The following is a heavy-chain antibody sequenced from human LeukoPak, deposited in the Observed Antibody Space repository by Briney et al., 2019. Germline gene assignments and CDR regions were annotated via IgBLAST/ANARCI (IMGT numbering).Heavy chain of an antibody. V-gene: IGHV3-49*03. Sequence: GGSLRLSCKASGFTFADYTLSWFRQAPGKGLEWVGFIRGKAYGGTTQYAASVKGRFTMSRDESKTTAYLQMNTLQTEDTAVYYCARKYSSSGYYFDYWGQGTLVTVSS. CDR1: GFTFADYT. CDR2: IRGKAYGGTT. J-gene: IGHJ4*02. D-gene: IGHD6-13*01. CDR3: ARKYSSSGYYFDY.